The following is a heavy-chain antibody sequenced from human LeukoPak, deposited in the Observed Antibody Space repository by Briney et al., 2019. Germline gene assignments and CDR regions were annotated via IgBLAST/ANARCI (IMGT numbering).Heavy chain of an antibody. J-gene: IGHJ4*02. CDR2: IYYSGST. Sequence: PSETLSLTCSVSGGSLSSSSYYWGWIRQAPGRGLEWIGNIYYSGSTYYSPSLKSRVTISLDTSKNQFSLKLSSVTAADTAVYYCARFLQDSSLGYWGQGTLVTVSS. V-gene: IGHV4-39*01. CDR3: ARFLQDSSLGY. D-gene: IGHD2-15*01. CDR1: GGSLSSSSYY.